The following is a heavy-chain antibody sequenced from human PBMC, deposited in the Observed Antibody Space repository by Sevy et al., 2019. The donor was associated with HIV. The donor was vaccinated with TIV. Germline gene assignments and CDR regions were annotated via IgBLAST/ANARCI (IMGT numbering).Heavy chain of an antibody. CDR2: IDHSGRS. V-gene: IGHV4-34*01. D-gene: IGHD4-17*01. Sequence: SETLSLTCAVYGESFSNYYWSWIRLSPGKGLESIGEIDHSGRSDYNPSLKSRVTMSVDTSKNQFSRKLTPLTAADTAGYYCGRGPKRLRSDCGDYRGVCYYFDSWGQGTLVTVSS. CDR3: GRGPKRLRSDCGDYRGVCYYFDS. J-gene: IGHJ4*02. CDR1: GESFSNYY.